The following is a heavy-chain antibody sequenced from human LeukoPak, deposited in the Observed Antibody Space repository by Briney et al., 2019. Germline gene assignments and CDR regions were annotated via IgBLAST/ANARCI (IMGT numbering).Heavy chain of an antibody. D-gene: IGHD1-26*01. CDR3: ARDPVGGRPDL. V-gene: IGHV3-74*01. Sequence: GGSLRLSCVASGFTFSSYWMHWVRQAPGKGLVWVSRIKSDGSTTNYGDSVKDRFTISRDNAKNTLYLQMNSLRADDTAVYYCARDPVGGRPDLWGQGTLVTVSS. CDR1: GFTFSSYW. CDR2: IKSDGSTT. J-gene: IGHJ4*02.